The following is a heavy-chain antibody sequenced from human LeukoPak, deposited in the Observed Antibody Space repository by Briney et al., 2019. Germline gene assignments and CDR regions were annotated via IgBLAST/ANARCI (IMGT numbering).Heavy chain of an antibody. Sequence: SETLSLTCAVSGGSISSGGYSWSWIRQPPGQGLEWIGEINHSGSTNYNPSLKSRVTISVDTSKNQFSLKLSSVTAADTAVYYCARGRNYYDSSGYYSYWGQGTLVTVSS. J-gene: IGHJ4*02. CDR2: INHSGST. CDR1: GGSISSGGYS. V-gene: IGHV4-34*01. D-gene: IGHD3-22*01. CDR3: ARGRNYYDSSGYYSY.